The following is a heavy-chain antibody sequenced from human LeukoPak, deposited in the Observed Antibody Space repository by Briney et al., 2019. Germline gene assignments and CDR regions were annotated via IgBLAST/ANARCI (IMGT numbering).Heavy chain of an antibody. CDR2: ISGSGNGGSR. CDR3: VKDFGRIRGTPDS. CDR1: GFDFSIYT. J-gene: IGHJ4*02. D-gene: IGHD1-26*01. V-gene: IGHV3-64D*06. Sequence: PGGSLRLSCSASGFDFSIYTMYWVRQAPGKGPEYVSTISGSGNGGSRYYADSVKGRFTISGDDSKSIVYLQMNNLRSEDTAVYYCVKDFGRIRGTPDSWGQGTLVTVSS.